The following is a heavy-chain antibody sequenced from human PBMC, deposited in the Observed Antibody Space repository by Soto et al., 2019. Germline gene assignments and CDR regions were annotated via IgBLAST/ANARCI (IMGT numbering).Heavy chain of an antibody. CDR1: GFTVSSNY. Sequence: EVQLVESGGGLIQPGGSLRLSCAASGFTVSSNYMSWVRQAPGKGLEWVSVIYSGGSTYYADSVKGRFTISRDNSKNTLYLQMNSLRAEDTAVYYCARVNLRMLYRRAFDIWGQGTMVTVSS. CDR3: ARVNLRMLYRRAFDI. CDR2: IYSGGST. V-gene: IGHV3-53*01. J-gene: IGHJ3*02. D-gene: IGHD2-8*01.